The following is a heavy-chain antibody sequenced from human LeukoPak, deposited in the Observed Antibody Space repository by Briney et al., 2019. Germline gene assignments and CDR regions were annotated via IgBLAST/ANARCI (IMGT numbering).Heavy chain of an antibody. D-gene: IGHD4-17*01. J-gene: IGHJ6*03. CDR2: ISAYNGNT. Sequence: ASVKVSCKASGYTFTSYGISWVRQAPGQGLEWMGWISAYNGNTNYAQKLQGRVTMTTDTSTSTAYMELRSLRSDDTAVYYCAREGYDYGDYVENYYYYYMDVWGKGTTVTVSS. CDR1: GYTFTSYG. CDR3: AREGYDYGDYVENYYYYYMDV. V-gene: IGHV1-18*01.